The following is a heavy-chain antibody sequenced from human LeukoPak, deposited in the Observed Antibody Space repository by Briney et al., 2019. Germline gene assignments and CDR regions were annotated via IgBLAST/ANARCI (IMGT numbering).Heavy chain of an antibody. CDR3: ARGGFCSGGSCSSGIDS. D-gene: IGHD2-15*01. J-gene: IGHJ4*02. CDR1: GYTFTSYA. Sequence: ASVKVSCKASGYTFTSYAMHWVRQAPGQRLEWMGWINAGNGHTKYSQEFQGRLTTTRDTSASTAYLELSSLRSDDMAVYYCARGGFCSGGSCSSGIDSWGQGTLVTVSS. V-gene: IGHV1-3*03. CDR2: INAGNGHT.